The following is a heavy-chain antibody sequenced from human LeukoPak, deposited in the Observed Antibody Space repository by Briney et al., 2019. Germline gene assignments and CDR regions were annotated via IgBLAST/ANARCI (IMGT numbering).Heavy chain of an antibody. CDR2: MNPSGST. J-gene: IGHJ6*03. CDR3: ARGRQDVTMIVVVMTAVSYYLDV. CDR1: GGSFSGYY. V-gene: IGHV4-34*01. D-gene: IGHD3-22*01. Sequence: SEALSLTCAVYGGSFSGYYWTWIRHTPEKGLEWIGEMNPSGSTNYNPSLKSRVTISVDTSKNQFSLTLSSVTAADTAVYYCARGRQDVTMIVVVMTAVSYYLDVWGKGTTVTVS.